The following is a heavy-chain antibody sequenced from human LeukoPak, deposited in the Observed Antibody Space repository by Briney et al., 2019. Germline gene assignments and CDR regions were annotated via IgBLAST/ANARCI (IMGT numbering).Heavy chain of an antibody. CDR3: TTGLAGL. Sequence: GGSLRLSCAASGFSLNDYGMSWVRQAPGKGLEWVGRIKSKTNGGTTDYVAPVKGRFTISRDDSKNTLYPQMNSLKTEDTAVYYCTTGLAGLWGQGILVTVSS. V-gene: IGHV3-15*01. CDR1: GFSLNDYG. J-gene: IGHJ4*02. CDR2: IKSKTNGGTT. D-gene: IGHD6-19*01.